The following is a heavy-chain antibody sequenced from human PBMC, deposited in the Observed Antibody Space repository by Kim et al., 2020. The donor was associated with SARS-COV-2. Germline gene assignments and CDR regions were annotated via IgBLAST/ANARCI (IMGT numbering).Heavy chain of an antibody. J-gene: IGHJ4*02. CDR2: ISYDGSNK. CDR3: ARGRSGSYRSSFDY. Sequence: GGSLRLSCAASGFTFSNYAMHWVRQAPGKGLEWVAVISYDGSNKYYADSVKGRFTISRDNSKNTLYLQMNSLRAEDTAVYYCARGRSGSYRSSFDYWGQGTLVTVSS. D-gene: IGHD1-26*01. V-gene: IGHV3-30*04. CDR1: GFTFSNYA.